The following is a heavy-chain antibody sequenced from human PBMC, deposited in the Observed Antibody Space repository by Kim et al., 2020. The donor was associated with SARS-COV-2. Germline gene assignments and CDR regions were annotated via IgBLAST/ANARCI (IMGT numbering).Heavy chain of an antibody. CDR3: AGGHYSL. D-gene: IGHD6-13*01. V-gene: IGHV3-7*04. CDR2: IKSDGSAI. Sequence: GGSLRLSCAASGFTFSDHYMSWIRQAPGKGLEWVAYIKSDGSAIYHVDSVKGRFTTSRDNAKNSVFLQMNSLRAEDTALYYCAGGHYSLWGQRTTVTV. J-gene: IGHJ6*02. CDR1: GFTFSDHY.